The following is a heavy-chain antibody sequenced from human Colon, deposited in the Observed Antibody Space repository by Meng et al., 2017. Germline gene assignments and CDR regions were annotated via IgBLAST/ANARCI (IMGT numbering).Heavy chain of an antibody. CDR1: GGPISRSNW. CDR2: IYHSGST. Sequence: CPAPVKPSVTLPLTCAVSGGPISRSNWWSWVRQPPGKGLECIGEIYHSGSTNYNPSLKSRVTISVDKSKNQFSLKLSSVTAADTAVYYCASFPPPGKQWLVTDYWGQGTLVTVSS. J-gene: IGHJ4*02. V-gene: IGHV4-4*02. D-gene: IGHD6-19*01. CDR3: ASFPPPGKQWLVTDY.